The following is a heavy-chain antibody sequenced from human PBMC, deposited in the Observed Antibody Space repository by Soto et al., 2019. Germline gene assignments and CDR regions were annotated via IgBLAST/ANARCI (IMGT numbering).Heavy chain of an antibody. CDR2: IYSGGTT. CDR1: GFSVSSSQ. CDR3: ARLGPYASGAYSLGYNWFGP. V-gene: IGHV3-53*01. Sequence: EVQLVESGGGLIQPGGSLRLSCAASGFSVSSSQMHWVRQAPGKGLEWVSVIYSGGTTYYAVSVKGRFTISRDTSKNTLYLQMNILSGGDPAVYYCARLGPYASGAYSLGYNWFGPGGQGPRVTVSS. D-gene: IGHD3-10*01. J-gene: IGHJ5*02.